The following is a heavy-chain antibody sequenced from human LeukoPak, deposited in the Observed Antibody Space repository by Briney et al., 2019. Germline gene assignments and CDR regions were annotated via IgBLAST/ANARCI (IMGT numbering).Heavy chain of an antibody. CDR3: ARDKGVPPGLLWFGELLFSIGSIDY. V-gene: IGHV3-7*01. CDR1: GFTFSSYW. D-gene: IGHD3-10*01. J-gene: IGHJ4*02. Sequence: GGSLRLSCAASGFTFSSYWMSWVRQAPGKGLEWVANIKQDGSEKYYADSVKGRFTISRDNAKNSLYLQMNSLRAEDTAVYYCARDKGVPPGLLWFGELLFSIGSIDYWGQGTLVTVSS. CDR2: IKQDGSEK.